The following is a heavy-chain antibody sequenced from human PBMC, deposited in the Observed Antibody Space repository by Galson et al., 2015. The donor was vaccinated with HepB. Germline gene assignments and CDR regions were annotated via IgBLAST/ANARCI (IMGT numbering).Heavy chain of an antibody. CDR1: GGTFSSYA. V-gene: IGHV1-69*06. D-gene: IGHD3-9*01. J-gene: IGHJ4*02. CDR2: IIPIFGTA. CDR3: ARTYDILTGAFDY. Sequence: SVKVSCKASGGTFSSYAISWVRQAPGQGLEWMGGIIPIFGTANYAQKFQGRVTITADKSTSTAYMELSSLRSEDTAVYYCARTYDILTGAFDYWGQGTLVTVSS.